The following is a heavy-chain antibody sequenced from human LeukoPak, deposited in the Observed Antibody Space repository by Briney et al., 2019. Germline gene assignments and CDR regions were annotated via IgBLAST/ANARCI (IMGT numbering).Heavy chain of an antibody. CDR1: GFTFSSYW. V-gene: IGHV3-7*01. Sequence: GGSLRLSCAASGFTFSSYWMSWVRQAPGKGLEWVANIKQDGSEKYYVDSVKGRFSISRDSSKNILYLQMNSLRAEDTAVYYCAKDRCSNGVGCYYYYMDVWGKGTTVTISS. CDR3: AKDRCSNGVGCYYYYMDV. D-gene: IGHD2-8*01. CDR2: IKQDGSEK. J-gene: IGHJ6*03.